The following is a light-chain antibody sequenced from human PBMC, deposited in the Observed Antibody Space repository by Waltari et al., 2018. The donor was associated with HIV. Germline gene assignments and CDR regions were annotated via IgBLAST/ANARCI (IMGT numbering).Light chain of an antibody. Sequence: SYVLTQPPSVSVAPGKTARITCGGNNIGSKSVHWYQQKPGQAPVLVINNESDRPSGIPERCAGANSGNTATLTISRVEAGDEADYYCQVWDSSSDHPGVFGTGTKVTVL. CDR2: NES. J-gene: IGLJ1*01. CDR1: NIGSKS. V-gene: IGLV3-21*04. CDR3: QVWDSSSDHPGV.